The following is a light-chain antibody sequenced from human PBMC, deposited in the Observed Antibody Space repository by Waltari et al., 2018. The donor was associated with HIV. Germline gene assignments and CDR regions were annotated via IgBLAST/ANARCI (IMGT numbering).Light chain of an antibody. CDR3: SSRDTSGDSAV. CDR2: AGN. J-gene: IGLJ2*01. V-gene: IGLV3-19*01. CDR1: SLRSYY. Sequence: SSELAQDPAVSVALGETVTITCRGDSLRSYYASWYRQKPGQAPSLVIYAGNKRPSVIPGRFSGSTSGSAASLTITGAQSGDEADYYCSSRDTSGDSAVFGGGTKLTVL.